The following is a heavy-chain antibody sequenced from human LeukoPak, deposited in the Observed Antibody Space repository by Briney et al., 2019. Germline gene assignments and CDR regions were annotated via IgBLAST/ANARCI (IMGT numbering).Heavy chain of an antibody. CDR3: AKGTGRDYFDF. CDR2: IRYDGSNK. CDR1: GFTFSSYG. Sequence: GGSLRLSCAASGFTFSSYGMHWVRQAPGKGLEWVTFIRYDGSNKYYADSVKGRFTISRDNSKNTQYLQMNGLRAEDTAVYSCAKGTGRDYFDFWGQGTLVTVSS. J-gene: IGHJ4*02. D-gene: IGHD3/OR15-3a*01. V-gene: IGHV3-30*02.